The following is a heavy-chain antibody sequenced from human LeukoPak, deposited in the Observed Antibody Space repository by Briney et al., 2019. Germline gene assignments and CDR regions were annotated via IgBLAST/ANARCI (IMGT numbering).Heavy chain of an antibody. J-gene: IGHJ4*02. D-gene: IGHD3-22*01. V-gene: IGHV1-69*04. Sequence: SVKVSFKASGGTFSSYAISWVRQAPGQGPEWMGRIIPILGIANYAQKFQGRVTITADKSTSTAYMELSSLRSEDTAVYYCARTLGGYQDYWGQGTLVTVSS. CDR2: IIPILGIA. CDR3: ARTLGGYQDY. CDR1: GGTFSSYA.